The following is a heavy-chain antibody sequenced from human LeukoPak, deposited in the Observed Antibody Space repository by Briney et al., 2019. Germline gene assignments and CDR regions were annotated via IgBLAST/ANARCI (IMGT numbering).Heavy chain of an antibody. D-gene: IGHD3-10*01. Sequence: GGSLRLSCAASGFTFSSYSMHWVRQAPGKGLEWVSSISTSSSYIYYADSVKGRFTISRDNAKKSLYLHMNSLRAEDTAIYYCARRMLGSGFWYPYYYMDVWGKGTTVTISS. V-gene: IGHV3-21*01. CDR2: ISTSSSYI. J-gene: IGHJ6*03. CDR3: ARRMLGSGFWYPYYYMDV. CDR1: GFTFSSYS.